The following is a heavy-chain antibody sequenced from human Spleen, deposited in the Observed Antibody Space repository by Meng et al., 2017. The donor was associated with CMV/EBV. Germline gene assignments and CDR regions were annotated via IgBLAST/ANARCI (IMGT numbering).Heavy chain of an antibody. V-gene: IGHV3-15*01. D-gene: IGHD2-15*01. CDR1: GFTFSNAW. Sequence: GGSLRLSCAASGFTFSNAWMSWVRQAPGKGLEWVGRIKSKTDGGTTDYAAPVKGRFTISRDDSKNTLYLQMNSLKTEDTAVYYCAREVVVMVVDYFDYWGQGTLVTVSS. CDR3: AREVVVMVVDYFDY. CDR2: IKSKTDGGTT. J-gene: IGHJ4*02.